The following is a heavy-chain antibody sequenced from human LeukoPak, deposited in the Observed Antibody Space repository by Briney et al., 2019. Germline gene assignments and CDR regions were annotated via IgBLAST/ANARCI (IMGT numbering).Heavy chain of an antibody. CDR1: GGSISTRNYY. CDR2: IYYSGST. J-gene: IGHJ4*02. CDR3: ARHRGGYVDY. V-gene: IGHV4-39*01. Sequence: SETLSLTCTVSGGSISTRNYYWGWIRQPPGKGLERIGSIYYSGSTDYNPSLKSRGTISVDTSRNQSSLKLSSVTAADTAVYYCARHRGGYVDYWGQGTLVTVSS. D-gene: IGHD3-10*01.